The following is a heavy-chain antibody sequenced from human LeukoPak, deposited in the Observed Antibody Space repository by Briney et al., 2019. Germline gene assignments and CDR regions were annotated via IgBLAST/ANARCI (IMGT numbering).Heavy chain of an antibody. Sequence: TLSLTCTVSGGSISSGSYYWSWIRQPAGKGLEWIGRIYTSGSTNYNPSLKSRVTISVDTSKNQFSLKLSSVTAADTAVYYCASSFSTGGAFDIWGQGTMVTVSS. CDR2: IYTSGST. V-gene: IGHV4-61*02. CDR3: ASSFSTGGAFDI. D-gene: IGHD2/OR15-2a*01. J-gene: IGHJ3*02. CDR1: GGSISSGSYY.